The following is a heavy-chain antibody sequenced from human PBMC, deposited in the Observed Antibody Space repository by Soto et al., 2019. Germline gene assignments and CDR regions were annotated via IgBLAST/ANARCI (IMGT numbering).Heavy chain of an antibody. J-gene: IGHJ4*02. CDR2: ISWNSGSI. D-gene: IGHD6-19*01. CDR1: GFTFDDYA. Sequence: EVQLVESGGGLVQPGRSLRLSCAASGFTFDDYAMHWVRQAPGKGLEWVSGISWNSGSIGYANSVKGRFTISRDNAKNSLSLRMNGLRADDTALYYCASGMVAGIVPAACDYWGQGTLVTVSS. V-gene: IGHV3-9*01. CDR3: ASGMVAGIVPAACDY.